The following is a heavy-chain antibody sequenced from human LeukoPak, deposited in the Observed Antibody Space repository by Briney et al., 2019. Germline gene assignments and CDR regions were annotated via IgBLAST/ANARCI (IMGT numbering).Heavy chain of an antibody. Sequence: PGGSLRLSCAASGFTFSSYVMFWVREAPGKGLEWGSYLTGSGGAADYADSVKGRFTTSRDNSKNTVYLQMNSLSAEDTAIYYCANDFRYYFGSGTASWGQGTLVTVSS. CDR2: LTGSGGAA. CDR1: GFTFSSYV. D-gene: IGHD3-10*01. CDR3: ANDFRYYFGSGTAS. J-gene: IGHJ5*02. V-gene: IGHV3-23*01.